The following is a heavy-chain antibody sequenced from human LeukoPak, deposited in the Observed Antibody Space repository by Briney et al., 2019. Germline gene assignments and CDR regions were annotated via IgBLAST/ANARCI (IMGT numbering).Heavy chain of an antibody. CDR2: IYPGDSDT. D-gene: IGHD2-2*01. V-gene: IGHV5-51*01. CDR3: ARPNTEYCSSTSCYGYYYYYMDV. CDR1: GYSFTSYW. J-gene: IGHJ6*03. Sequence: GESLKISCKGSGYSFTSYWIGWVRQMPGKGLEWMGIIYPGDSDTRHSPSFQGQVTISADKSISTAYLQWSSLKASDTAMYYCARPNTEYCSSTSCYGYYYYYMDVWGKGTTVTVSS.